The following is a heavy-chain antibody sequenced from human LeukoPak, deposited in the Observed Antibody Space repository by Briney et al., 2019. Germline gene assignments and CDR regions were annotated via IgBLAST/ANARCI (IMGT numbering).Heavy chain of an antibody. CDR2: IYYSGST. Sequence: SETLSLTCTVSGGSISSYYWSWIRQPPGKGLEWIGYIYYSGSTNYNPSLKSRVTILVDTSKNQFSLKLSSVTAADTAVYYCARSTSGSLDAFDIWGQGTMVTVSS. J-gene: IGHJ3*02. CDR1: GGSISSYY. V-gene: IGHV4-59*08. D-gene: IGHD1-26*01. CDR3: ARSTSGSLDAFDI.